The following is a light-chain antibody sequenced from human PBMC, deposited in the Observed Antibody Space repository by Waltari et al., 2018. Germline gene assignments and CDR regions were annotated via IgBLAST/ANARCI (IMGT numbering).Light chain of an antibody. CDR3: GSYTSSSSLDVV. CDR1: RSDIGGYNY. V-gene: IGLV2-14*03. J-gene: IGLJ3*02. Sequence: QSALTQPASVSGSPGQSITIPCTGTRSDIGGYNYVSLSQQHPGKAPKVIIYEVSKRPSGVSHRFSGSKSGNTASLTISGLQADDEADYYCGSYTSSSSLDVVFGGGTELTVL. CDR2: EVS.